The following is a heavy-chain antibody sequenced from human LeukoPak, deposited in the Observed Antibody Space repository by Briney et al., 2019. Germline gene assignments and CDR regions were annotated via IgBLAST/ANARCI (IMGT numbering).Heavy chain of an antibody. CDR2: INHSGST. CDR3: VRVVGATRGYYYYMDV. Sequence: PSETLSLTCAVYGGSFSGYYWSWIRQPPGKGLEWIGEINHSGSTNYNPSLKSRVTISVDTSKNQFSLKLSSVTAADTAVYYCVRVVGATRGYYYYMDVWGKGTTVTVSS. D-gene: IGHD1-26*01. CDR1: GGSFSGYY. J-gene: IGHJ6*03. V-gene: IGHV4-34*01.